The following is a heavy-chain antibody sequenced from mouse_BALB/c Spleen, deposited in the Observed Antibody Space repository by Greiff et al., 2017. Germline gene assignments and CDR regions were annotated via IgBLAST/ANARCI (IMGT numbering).Heavy chain of an antibody. Sequence: EVKLMESGPGLVKPSQSLSLTCTVTGYSITSDYAWNWIRQFPGNKLEWMGYISYSGSTSYNPSLKSRISITRDTSKNQFFLQLNSVTTEDTATYYCARIYDYWGQGTSVTVSS. CDR1: GYSITSDYA. CDR2: ISYSGST. D-gene: IGHD2-3*01. V-gene: IGHV3-2*02. J-gene: IGHJ4*01. CDR3: ARIYDY.